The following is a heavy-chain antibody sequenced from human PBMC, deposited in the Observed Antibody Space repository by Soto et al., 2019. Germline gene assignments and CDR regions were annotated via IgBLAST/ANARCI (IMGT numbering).Heavy chain of an antibody. V-gene: IGHV1-69*06. J-gene: IGHJ6*02. D-gene: IGHD3-22*01. CDR1: GGTFSSYA. CDR2: IIPIFGTA. Sequence: SVKVSCKAPGGTFSSYAISWVRQAPGQGLEWMGGIIPIFGTANYAQKFQGRVTITADKSTSTAYMELSSLRSEDTAVYYCAREGDYDSSGYYYYGMDVWGQGTTATVSS. CDR3: AREGDYDSSGYYYYGMDV.